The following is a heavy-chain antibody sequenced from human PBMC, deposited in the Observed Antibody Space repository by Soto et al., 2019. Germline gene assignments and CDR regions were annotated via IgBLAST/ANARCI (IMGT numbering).Heavy chain of an antibody. CDR2: IYNGGSI. D-gene: IGHD6-13*01. Sequence: SETLSLTCTVSGGSITSSSYYWGWIRQPPDKGLEWIGNIYNGGSIYNNPSLTSRVTISVDTSKNQFSLQLSSVSAADTALYYCGKAPRMGSSWYVGSWGLGTLVTVSS. CDR1: GGSITSSSYY. J-gene: IGHJ5*02. V-gene: IGHV4-39*07. CDR3: GKAPRMGSSWYVGS.